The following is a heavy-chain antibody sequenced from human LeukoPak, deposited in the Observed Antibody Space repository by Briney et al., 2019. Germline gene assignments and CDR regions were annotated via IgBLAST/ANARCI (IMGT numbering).Heavy chain of an antibody. CDR2: ISSSSSYI. CDR3: ARDPRGIAANQAFDI. J-gene: IGHJ3*02. Sequence: PGGSLRLSCAASGFTFSSYSMNWVRQAPGKGLEWVSSISSSSSYIYYADSVKGRFTISRDNAKNSLCLQMNSLRAEDSAVYYCARDPRGIAANQAFDIWGQGTMVTVSS. V-gene: IGHV3-21*01. D-gene: IGHD6-13*01. CDR1: GFTFSSYS.